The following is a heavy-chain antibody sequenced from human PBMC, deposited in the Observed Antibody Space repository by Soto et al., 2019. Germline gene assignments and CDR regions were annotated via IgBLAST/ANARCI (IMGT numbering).Heavy chain of an antibody. V-gene: IGHV3-23*01. J-gene: IGHJ1*01. CDR2: VSGAGGKT. Sequence: GWSLRLSCSASGFPFRYYAMNLVRQAPGKGLQWVAGVSGAGGKTDYADSVEGRFTISRDNSKNILYLQMDSLRADDTAVYYCAKESVWYGGQYLQHWGKGTLVTVSS. CDR1: GFPFRYYA. CDR3: AKESVWYGGQYLQH. D-gene: IGHD3-10*01.